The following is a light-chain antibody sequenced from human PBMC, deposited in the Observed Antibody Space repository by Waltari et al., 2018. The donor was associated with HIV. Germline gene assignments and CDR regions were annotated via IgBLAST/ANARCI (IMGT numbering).Light chain of an antibody. Sequence: SYVLTQPPSVSVAPGQTARITCGGNNFGSKGVHWYQQKPGQAPVLIVHDDRDRPSGIPERFSGSKSANTATLTISRVEAGDEADYYCQVWDSASDYVVFGGGTKLTVL. CDR2: DDR. J-gene: IGLJ2*01. V-gene: IGLV3-21*02. CDR3: QVWDSASDYVV. CDR1: NFGSKG.